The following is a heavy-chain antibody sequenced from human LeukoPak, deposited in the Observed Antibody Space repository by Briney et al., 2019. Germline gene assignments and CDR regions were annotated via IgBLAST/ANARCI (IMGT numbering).Heavy chain of an antibody. D-gene: IGHD3-10*01. CDR1: GFTFSSYW. J-gene: IGHJ4*02. CDR3: ARAANLYYYGSGIFDY. CDR2: IKQDGSEK. Sequence: GGSLRLSCAASGFTFSSYWMSWVRQAPGKGREWVANIKQDGSEKYYVDSVKGRFTISRDNAKNSLHLHMNSLRAEDTAVYYCARAANLYYYGSGIFDYWGQGPLVTVSS. V-gene: IGHV3-7*01.